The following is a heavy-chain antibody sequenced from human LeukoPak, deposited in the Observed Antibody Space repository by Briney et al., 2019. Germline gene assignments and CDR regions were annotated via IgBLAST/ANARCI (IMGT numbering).Heavy chain of an antibody. CDR3: ARSLWFGVYARFDR. J-gene: IGHJ4*02. Sequence: SETQSLTCAVSVYAIRSAYDWGWIGQPPGEGLEGIGTIYHSGTTYYNPSLKSRVTISVDTSKNQFSLRLTSVTAADTAAYSCARSLWFGVYARFDRWGPGTLVSVAS. D-gene: IGHD3-10*01. CDR1: VYAIRSAYD. V-gene: IGHV4-38-2*01. CDR2: IYHSGTT.